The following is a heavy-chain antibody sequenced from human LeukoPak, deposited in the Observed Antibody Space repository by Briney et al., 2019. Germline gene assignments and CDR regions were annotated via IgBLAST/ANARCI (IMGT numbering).Heavy chain of an antibody. Sequence: KTSETLSLTCTVSGGSISSSSYYWGWIRQPPGKGLEWIGSIDYSRSTNYNPSLKSRVTISVDTSKKQFSLKLRSVTAADTALYYCARHPRVGRGTTWYFDYWGQGTLVTVSS. J-gene: IGHJ4*02. V-gene: IGHV4-39*01. CDR3: ARHPRVGRGTTWYFDY. CDR1: GGSISSSSYY. CDR2: IDYSRST. D-gene: IGHD1-14*01.